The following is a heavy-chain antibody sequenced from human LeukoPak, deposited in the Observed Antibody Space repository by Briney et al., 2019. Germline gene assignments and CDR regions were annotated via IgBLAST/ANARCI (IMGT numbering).Heavy chain of an antibody. J-gene: IGHJ6*04. Sequence: SETLSLTCAVYGGSFSGYYWSWIRQPPGKGLEWIGEINHSGSTNYNPSLKSRVTISVDTSKNQFSLKLSSVTAADTAVCYCASGRITMVRGVRVKYYYYGMDVWGKGTTVTVSS. CDR1: GGSFSGYY. CDR2: INHSGST. D-gene: IGHD3-10*01. CDR3: ASGRITMVRGVRVKYYYYGMDV. V-gene: IGHV4-34*01.